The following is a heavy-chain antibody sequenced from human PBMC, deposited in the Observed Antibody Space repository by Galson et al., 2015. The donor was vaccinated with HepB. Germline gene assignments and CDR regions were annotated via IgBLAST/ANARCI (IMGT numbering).Heavy chain of an antibody. D-gene: IGHD1-26*01. CDR1: GFTFSSYG. V-gene: IGHV3-30*18. CDR2: ISYDGGNK. J-gene: IGHJ6*02. Sequence: SLRLSCAASGFTFSSYGMHWVRQAPGKGLEWVAVISYDGGNKYYGDSVKGRFTISRDNSQNTLHLQMNSLRAEDSAVYYCAKEWMRSGSYIQSFYHYAMPVWGHGTTITVSS. CDR3: AKEWMRSGSYIQSFYHYAMPV.